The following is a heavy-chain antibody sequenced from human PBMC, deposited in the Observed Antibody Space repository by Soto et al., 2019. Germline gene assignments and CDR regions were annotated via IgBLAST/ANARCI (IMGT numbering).Heavy chain of an antibody. V-gene: IGHV1-46*01. CDR3: ARTRSSSSSLTHQNNWFDP. D-gene: IGHD6-6*01. J-gene: IGHJ5*02. Sequence: GASVKVSCKASGYTFTCYYMHWVRQAPGQGLEWMGIINPSGGSTSYAQKFQGRVTMTRDTSTSTVYMELSSLRSEDTAVYYCARTRSSSSSLTHQNNWFDPWGQGTLVTVSS. CDR1: GYTFTCYY. CDR2: INPSGGST.